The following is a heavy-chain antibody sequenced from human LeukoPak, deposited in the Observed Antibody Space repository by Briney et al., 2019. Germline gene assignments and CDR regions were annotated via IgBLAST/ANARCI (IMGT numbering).Heavy chain of an antibody. J-gene: IGHJ2*01. CDR1: GFTPRNYS. Sequence: KPGGSLRVSCAASGFTPRNYSMNWVRQAPGKGLEWVSSISSSSSYIYYAGSMKGRFTISRDNAKNSLYLQMNSLRAEDTAVYYCARDLYYDGSGGDLWGRGTLVTVSS. CDR3: ARDLYYDGSGGDL. V-gene: IGHV3-21*06. CDR2: ISSSSSYI. D-gene: IGHD3-22*01.